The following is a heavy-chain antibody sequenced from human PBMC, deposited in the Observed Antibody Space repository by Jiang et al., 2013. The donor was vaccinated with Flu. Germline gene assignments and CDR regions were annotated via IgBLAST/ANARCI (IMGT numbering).Heavy chain of an antibody. V-gene: IGHV4-39*07. D-gene: IGHD3-9*01. CDR2: IYYSGST. Sequence: KPSETLSLTCTVSGGSISSSSYYWGWIRQPPGKGLEWIGSIYYSGSTYYNPSLKSRVTISVDTSKNQFSLKLSSVTAADTAVYYCASVFERYFDWLFPFDYWGQGTL. CDR1: GGSISSSSYY. CDR3: ASVFERYFDWLFPFDY. J-gene: IGHJ4*02.